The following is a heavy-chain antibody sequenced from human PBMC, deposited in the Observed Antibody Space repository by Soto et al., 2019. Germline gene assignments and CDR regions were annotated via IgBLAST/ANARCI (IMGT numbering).Heavy chain of an antibody. D-gene: IGHD6-13*01. CDR3: ARDLAAGDY. Sequence: QVQLVQSGAEVKKPGASVKLSCKASGYTFINYYIHWVRQAPGQGLEWMGIFNPTSGSTNYAQKFQGRVTLTMDTSTRTVYMELSSLRFDDTAVDYCARDLAAGDYWGQGPLVTVSS. CDR2: FNPTSGST. J-gene: IGHJ4*02. CDR1: GYTFINYY. V-gene: IGHV1-46*01.